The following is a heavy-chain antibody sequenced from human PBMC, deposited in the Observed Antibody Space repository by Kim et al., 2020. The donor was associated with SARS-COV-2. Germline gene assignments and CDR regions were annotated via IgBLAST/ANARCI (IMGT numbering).Heavy chain of an antibody. CDR2: ISGSGGST. Sequence: GGSLRLSCAASGFTFSSYAMSWVRQAPGKGLEWVSAISGSGGSTYYADSVKGRFTISRDNSKNTLYLQMNSLRAEDTAVYYCANGYGVVVVPAARNKDAFDIWGQGTMVTVSS. D-gene: IGHD2-2*01. CDR1: GFTFSSYA. CDR3: ANGYGVVVVPAARNKDAFDI. V-gene: IGHV3-23*01. J-gene: IGHJ3*02.